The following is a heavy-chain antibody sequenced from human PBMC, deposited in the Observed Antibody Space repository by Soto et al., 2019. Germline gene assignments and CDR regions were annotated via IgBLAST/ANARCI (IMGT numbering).Heavy chain of an antibody. J-gene: IGHJ6*01. Sequence: ASVKVSCKVSGYTLTELSIHWVRQAPGKGLEWMGGFDPEDGETLYAQKFKGRVTMTKDTSTDTAYMELSSLRSDDTAVYYCARDEGARSGSSGWPDYYYYGMDVWGQGTTVTVSS. CDR3: ARDEGARSGSSGWPDYYYYGMDV. D-gene: IGHD6-19*01. CDR1: GYTLTELS. V-gene: IGHV1-24*01. CDR2: FDPEDGET.